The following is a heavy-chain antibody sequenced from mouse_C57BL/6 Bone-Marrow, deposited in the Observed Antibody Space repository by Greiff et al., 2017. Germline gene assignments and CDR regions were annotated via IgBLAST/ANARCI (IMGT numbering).Heavy chain of an antibody. CDR2: IDPEDGET. CDR3: ARHLVLRLFAY. J-gene: IGHJ3*01. D-gene: IGHD1-1*01. Sequence: VQLQQSGAELVKPGASVKLSCTASGFNIKDYYMHWVKQRPEQGLEWLGRIDPEDGETKYAPKFPGKATITADTSSNTAYLQLSSLTSADTAVYYCARHLVLRLFAYWGQGTLVTVSA. V-gene: IGHV14-2*01. CDR1: GFNIKDYY.